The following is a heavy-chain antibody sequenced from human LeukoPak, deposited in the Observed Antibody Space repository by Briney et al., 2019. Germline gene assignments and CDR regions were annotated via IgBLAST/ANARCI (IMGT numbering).Heavy chain of an antibody. D-gene: IGHD3-22*01. CDR2: IYPGDSDT. CDR1: GYSFTSYW. J-gene: IGHJ3*02. Sequence: GESLKISCKGSGYSFTSYWIGWVRQMPGKGLEWMGIIYPGDSDTRYSPSFQGQVTISADKSISTAYLQWSSLKASDTAMYYCARAPPYYYDSSGDYGLDAFDIWGQGTMVTVSS. CDR3: ARAPPYYYDSSGDYGLDAFDI. V-gene: IGHV5-51*01.